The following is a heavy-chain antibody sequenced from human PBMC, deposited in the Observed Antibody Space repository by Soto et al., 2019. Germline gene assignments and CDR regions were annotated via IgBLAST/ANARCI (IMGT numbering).Heavy chain of an antibody. Sequence: SETLSLTCTVSGGSVSSGSYYWSWIRQPPGKGLEWIGYIYYSGSTNYNPSLKSRVTISVDTSKNQFSLKLSSVTAADTAVYYCARDSGSQTDYWGQGTLVTVS. J-gene: IGHJ4*02. V-gene: IGHV4-61*01. CDR1: GGSVSSGSYY. D-gene: IGHD3-22*01. CDR3: ARDSGSQTDY. CDR2: IYYSGST.